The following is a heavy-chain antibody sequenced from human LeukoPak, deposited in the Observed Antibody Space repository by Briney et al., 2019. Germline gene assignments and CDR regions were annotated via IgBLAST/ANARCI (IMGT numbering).Heavy chain of an antibody. CDR3: ARDPGLLIYDY. Sequence: GRCLRPSCAASGFTFSSYSMNWVRQAPGEGLEWVSCINSSSSYIYYADSVKGRFTISRDNAKNSLYLQMNSLRAEDTAVYYCARDPGLLIYDYWGQGTLVTVSS. J-gene: IGHJ4*02. V-gene: IGHV3-21*01. CDR1: GFTFSSYS. D-gene: IGHD2-15*01. CDR2: INSSSSYI.